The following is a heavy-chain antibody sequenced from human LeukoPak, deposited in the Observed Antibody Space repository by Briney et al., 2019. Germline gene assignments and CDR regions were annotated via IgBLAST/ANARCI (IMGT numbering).Heavy chain of an antibody. CDR2: INPNSGGT. Sequence: ASVKVSCKASGYTFTAFYMHWVRQAPGQGLEWMGRINPNSGGTKYAQKFQGRVTMTTDTSINTAYLELSRLRSDDTAVYYCAGWYSSSWLDYWGQGTLVTVSS. D-gene: IGHD6-13*01. J-gene: IGHJ4*02. CDR1: GYTFTAFY. CDR3: AGWYSSSWLDY. V-gene: IGHV1-2*06.